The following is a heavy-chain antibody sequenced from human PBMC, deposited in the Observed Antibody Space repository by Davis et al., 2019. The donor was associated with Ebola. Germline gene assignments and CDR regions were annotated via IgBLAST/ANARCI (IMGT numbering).Heavy chain of an antibody. Sequence: PGGSLRLSCAASGFTFSSYDMHWVRQATGKGLEWVSAIGTAGDTYYPGSVKGRFTIFREKAKNSLYLQMNSLRGEDTAVYYCARAGFGEIYFDYWGQGTLVTVSS. D-gene: IGHD3-10*01. V-gene: IGHV3-13*01. J-gene: IGHJ4*02. CDR2: IGTAGDT. CDR1: GFTFSSYD. CDR3: ARAGFGEIYFDY.